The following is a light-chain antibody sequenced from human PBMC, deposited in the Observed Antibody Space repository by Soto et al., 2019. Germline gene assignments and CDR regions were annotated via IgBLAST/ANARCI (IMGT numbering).Light chain of an antibody. Sequence: VLTQSPGTLSLSPGARATLSCRASQRVSSKYFAWYQQKPGQAPRVLIYGTSIRASGVPERFSGGGSGTDFTLTITRLEPEDFAVYYCQQYGSSLFTFGPGTKVDFK. CDR1: QRVSSKY. CDR2: GTS. V-gene: IGKV3-20*01. J-gene: IGKJ3*01. CDR3: QQYGSSLFT.